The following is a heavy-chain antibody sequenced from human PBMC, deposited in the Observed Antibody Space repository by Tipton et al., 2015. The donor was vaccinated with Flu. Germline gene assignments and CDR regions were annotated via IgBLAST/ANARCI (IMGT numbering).Heavy chain of an antibody. J-gene: IGHJ4*02. CDR3: ARSPSYSGSGVYPYYFDD. CDR1: GGFITSGSYY. V-gene: IGHV4-61*02. D-gene: IGHD3-10*01. Sequence: TLSLTCTVSGGFITSGSYYWSWIRQFAGKGLEWIGRIYTTGSTNYNPSLRSRVTISGDTSKNHFSVQLSSVTAADTAVYYCARSPSYSGSGVYPYYFDDWGQGTLVTVSS. CDR2: IYTTGST.